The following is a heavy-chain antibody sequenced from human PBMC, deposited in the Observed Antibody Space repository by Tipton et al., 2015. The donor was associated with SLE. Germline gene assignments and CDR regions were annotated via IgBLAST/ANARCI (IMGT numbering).Heavy chain of an antibody. CDR3: ARGALEAFDI. J-gene: IGHJ3*02. Sequence: TLSLTCAVSGYSISSGYYWGWIRQPPGKGLEWIGSIYHSGSTYYNPSLKSRVTISVDTSKNQFSLKLSSVTAADTAVYYCARGALEAFDIWGQGTMVTVSS. V-gene: IGHV4-38-2*01. CDR1: GYSISSGYY. D-gene: IGHD3-16*01. CDR2: IYHSGST.